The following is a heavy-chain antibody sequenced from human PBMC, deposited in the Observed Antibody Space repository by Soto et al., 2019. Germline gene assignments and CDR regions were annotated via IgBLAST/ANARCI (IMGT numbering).Heavy chain of an antibody. CDR1: GCTFSSYA. Sequence: SVKVSCKASGCTFSSYAISWVRQAPGQGLEWMGGIIPIFGTANYAQKFQGRVTITADESTSTAYMELSSLRSEDTAVYYCAKSNYGGDDYFQYGLEVWGQGTTVTVSS. D-gene: IGHD2-21*02. CDR3: AKSNYGGDDYFQYGLEV. V-gene: IGHV1-69*13. J-gene: IGHJ6*02. CDR2: IIPIFGTA.